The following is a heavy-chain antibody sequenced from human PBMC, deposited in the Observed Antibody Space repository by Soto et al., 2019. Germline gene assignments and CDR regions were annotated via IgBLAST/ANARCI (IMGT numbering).Heavy chain of an antibody. J-gene: IGHJ4*02. D-gene: IGHD3-16*01. Sequence: SQTLSLTCAISGDSVSGNSAAWNWIRQSPSRGLEWLGRTYYRSRWYNDYAVSVKSRITVTPDTSKNQFSLHLNSVTPEDTAVYYCARELPYYVSSDSYLDYWGKGARVTVPS. V-gene: IGHV6-1*01. CDR2: TYYRSRWYN. CDR1: GDSVSGNSAA. CDR3: ARELPYYVSSDSYLDY.